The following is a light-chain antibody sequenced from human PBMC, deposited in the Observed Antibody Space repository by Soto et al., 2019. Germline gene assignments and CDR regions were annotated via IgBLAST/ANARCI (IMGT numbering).Light chain of an antibody. CDR1: SSDVGIYNL. Sequence: QSALTQPASVSGSPGQSITISCTGTSSDVGIYNLVSWYQQHPGKAPKLMIYEGTRRPSGVSHRFSGSKSGNTASLTISGLQAGDEADYYCCSYAGSNTYVFGTGTKLTVL. V-gene: IGLV2-23*01. CDR2: EGT. CDR3: CSYAGSNTYV. J-gene: IGLJ1*01.